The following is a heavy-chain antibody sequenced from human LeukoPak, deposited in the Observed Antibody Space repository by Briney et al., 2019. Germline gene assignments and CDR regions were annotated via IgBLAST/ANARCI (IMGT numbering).Heavy chain of an antibody. CDR2: INQDGSAK. CDR1: ELTSSTSW. J-gene: IGHJ3*01. D-gene: IGHD6-6*01. CDR3: ARTSRASPGWRPRLKNAFDL. V-gene: IGHV3-7*03. Sequence: GGSLRLSCAASELTSSTSWMSWVRQAPGKGLEWVASINQDGSAKDSVHSVEGRFIISRDNVKNSLYLQMDSLRAEDTAVYYCARTSRASPGWRPRLKNAFDLWGLGTLVTVSS.